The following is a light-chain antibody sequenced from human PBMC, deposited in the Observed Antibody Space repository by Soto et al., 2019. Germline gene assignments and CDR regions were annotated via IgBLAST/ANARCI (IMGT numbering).Light chain of an antibody. CDR3: SSYTSSSTHWV. CDR2: EVS. Sequence: QSALTQPASVSGSPGQSITISCTGTSSDVGGYNYVSWHQQHPGKAPKFMIYEVSNRPSGVSNRFSGSKSGNTASLTISGLQAEDEADYYCSSYTSSSTHWVFGGGTKLTVL. V-gene: IGLV2-14*01. CDR1: SSDVGGYNY. J-gene: IGLJ3*02.